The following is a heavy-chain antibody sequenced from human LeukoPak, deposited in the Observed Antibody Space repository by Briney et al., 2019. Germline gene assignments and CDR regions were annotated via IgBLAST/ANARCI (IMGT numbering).Heavy chain of an antibody. CDR3: ARDEDLLFDY. D-gene: IGHD2-15*01. Sequence: GGSLRLSCAASGFTFSSYAMHWVRQAPGKGLEWVAVISYDGSNKYYADSVKGRFTISRDNSKNTLYLQMNSLRAEDTAVYYCARDEDLLFDYWGQGTTVTVSS. CDR1: GFTFSSYA. CDR2: ISYDGSNK. V-gene: IGHV3-30-3*01. J-gene: IGHJ4*03.